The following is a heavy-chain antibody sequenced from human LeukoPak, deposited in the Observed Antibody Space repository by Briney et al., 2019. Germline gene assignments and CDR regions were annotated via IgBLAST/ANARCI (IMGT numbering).Heavy chain of an antibody. J-gene: IGHJ4*02. CDR3: ARLRLGELSSDY. V-gene: IGHV3-30*02. D-gene: IGHD3-16*02. CDR2: IRYDGSNK. CDR1: GFTFSSYG. Sequence: PGGSLRLSCAASGFTFSSYGMHWVRQAPGKGLEWVAFIRYDGSNKYYADSVKGRFTISRDNSKNTLYLQMNSLRAEDTAVYYCARLRLGELSSDYWGQGTLVTVSS.